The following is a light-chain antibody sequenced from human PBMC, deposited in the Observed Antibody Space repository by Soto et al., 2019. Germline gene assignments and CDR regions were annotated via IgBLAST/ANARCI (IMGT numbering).Light chain of an antibody. CDR1: SSDVGKYDY. Sequence: QSVLTQPPSASGSPGQSVTISCTGTSSDVGKYDYVSWFQHHPGKAPKLIIYEVSSRPSGVSNRFSGSKSGNTASLTISGLQPEDEADYYCSSYTTSTTVVFGTGTKVTVL. CDR3: SSYTTSTTVV. CDR2: EVS. J-gene: IGLJ1*01. V-gene: IGLV2-14*01.